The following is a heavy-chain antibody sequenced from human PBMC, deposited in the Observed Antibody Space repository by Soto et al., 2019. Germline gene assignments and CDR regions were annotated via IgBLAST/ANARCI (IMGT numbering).Heavy chain of an antibody. CDR3: AKVLTTHTFGPLDP. D-gene: IGHD1-1*01. CDR2: ISWNSGSI. CDR1: GFTFDDYG. Sequence: EVQLVESGGGLVQPGRSLRLSCAASGFTFDDYGMHWVRQAPGKGLEWVSGISWNSGSIGYADSVKGRFIISRDNAKNSLYLQMNNLRAEDTALYFCAKVLTTHTFGPLDPWGRGTLVTVSS. J-gene: IGHJ5*02. V-gene: IGHV3-9*01.